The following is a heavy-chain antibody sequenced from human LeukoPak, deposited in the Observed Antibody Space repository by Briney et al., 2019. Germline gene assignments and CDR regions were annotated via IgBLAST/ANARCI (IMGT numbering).Heavy chain of an antibody. CDR2: IRYDGSNK. Sequence: QAGGSLRLSCAASGFTFSSYWMSWVRQAPGKGLEWVAFIRYDGSNKYYADSVKGRFTISGDNFKNMVYLQMNSLRAEDKAVYYCARAAGDYNYFDYWGQGTLVTVSS. CDR1: GFTFSSYW. V-gene: IGHV3-30*02. J-gene: IGHJ4*02. D-gene: IGHD4-17*01. CDR3: ARAAGDYNYFDY.